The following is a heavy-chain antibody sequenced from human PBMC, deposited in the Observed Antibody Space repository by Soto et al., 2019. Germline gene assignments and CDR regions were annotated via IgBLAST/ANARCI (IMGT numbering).Heavy chain of an antibody. CDR3: AKIVVPAALGIDF. Sequence: QVQLVESGGGVVQPGRSLRLSCAASGFTFSGSGMHWVRQAPGKGPEWVAFISYDGNNKYYADSVKGRFTISRDNSKNTLYLEMNSLRGDDTAVYYCAKIVVPAALGIDFWGQGTLVIVSS. CDR1: GFTFSGSG. CDR2: ISYDGNNK. J-gene: IGHJ4*02. V-gene: IGHV3-30*18. D-gene: IGHD2-2*01.